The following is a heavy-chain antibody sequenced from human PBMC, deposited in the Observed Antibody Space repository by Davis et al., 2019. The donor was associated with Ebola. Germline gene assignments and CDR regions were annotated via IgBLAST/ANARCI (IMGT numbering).Heavy chain of an antibody. CDR2: INHSRST. V-gene: IGHV4-34*01. CDR3: ASRPSILCTSTSCHEYNWFDP. CDR1: GGSFSGYY. Sequence: GSLRLSCAVYGGSFSGYYWSWIRQPPGKGLEWIGEINHSRSTNYNPSLKSRVTMSVDTSKNQFSLKLSSVIAADTAVYYCASRPSILCTSTSCHEYNWFDPWGQGTLVTVSS. D-gene: IGHD2-2*01. J-gene: IGHJ5*02.